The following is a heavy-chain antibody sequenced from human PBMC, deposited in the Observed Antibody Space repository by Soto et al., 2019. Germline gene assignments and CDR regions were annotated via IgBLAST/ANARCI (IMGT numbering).Heavy chain of an antibody. J-gene: IGHJ6*02. D-gene: IGHD6-19*01. V-gene: IGHV4-39*01. CDR3: ARQEWLVRHYYYGMDV. CDR1: GGSISSSSYY. Sequence: SETLSLTCTVSGGSISSSSYYWGWIRQPPGKGLEWIGSIYYSGSTYYNPSLKSRVTISVDTSKNQFSLKLSSVTAADTAVYYCARQEWLVRHYYYGMDVWGQGTTVTVSS. CDR2: IYYSGST.